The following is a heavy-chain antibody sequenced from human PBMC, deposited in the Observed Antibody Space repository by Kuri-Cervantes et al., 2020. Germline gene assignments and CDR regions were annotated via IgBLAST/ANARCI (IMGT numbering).Heavy chain of an antibody. CDR2: ISYDGSNK. J-gene: IGHJ5*02. Sequence: LSLTCAASGFTFSSYGMHWVRQAPGKGLEWVAVISYDGSNKYYADSVKGRFTISRDNSKNTLYLQMNSLRAEDTAVYYCAREEGGSGWYGDITNWFDPWGQGTLVTVSS. V-gene: IGHV3-30*03. D-gene: IGHD6-19*01. CDR3: AREEGGSGWYGDITNWFDP. CDR1: GFTFSSYG.